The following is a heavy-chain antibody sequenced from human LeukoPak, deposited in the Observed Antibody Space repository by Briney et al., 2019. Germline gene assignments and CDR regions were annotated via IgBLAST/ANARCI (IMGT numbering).Heavy chain of an antibody. CDR2: ISDSGGST. CDR3: AREDYGVGAFDI. Sequence: PGGSLRLSCSASGFPFSSYAMHWVRQAPGKGLEYVSAISDSGGSTYYADSVKGRFTISRDNAKNSLYLQMNSLRAEDTAVYYCAREDYGVGAFDIWGQGTMVTVSS. V-gene: IGHV3-64*04. J-gene: IGHJ3*02. CDR1: GFPFSSYA. D-gene: IGHD4-17*01.